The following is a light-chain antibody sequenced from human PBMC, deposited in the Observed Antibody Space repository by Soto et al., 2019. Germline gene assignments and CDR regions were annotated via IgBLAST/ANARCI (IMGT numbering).Light chain of an antibody. V-gene: IGKV1-39*01. CDR2: AAS. J-gene: IGKJ5*01. CDR1: ESISSY. CDR3: QQSYSMYT. Sequence: DIQMTQSPTSLSESVGERVSITGRASESISSYLNWYQQKPGKAPKLLIYAASSLQSGVPSRFSGSGSGTDFTLTISSLQPEDFATYYCQQSYSMYTFGQGTRLEIK.